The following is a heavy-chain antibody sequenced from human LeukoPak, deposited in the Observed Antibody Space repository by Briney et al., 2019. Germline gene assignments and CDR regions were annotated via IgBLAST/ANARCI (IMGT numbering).Heavy chain of an antibody. V-gene: IGHV1-2*02. D-gene: IGHD5-18*01. CDR3: ARDGYSYGSENWFDP. CDR1: GYTFTGYY. J-gene: IGHJ5*02. Sequence: GASVKVSCKASGYTFTGYYMHWVRQAPGQGLEWMGWINPNSGGTNYAQKFQGRVTMTRDTSISTAYTELSRLRSDDTAVYYCARDGYSYGSENWFDPWGQGTLVTVSS. CDR2: INPNSGGT.